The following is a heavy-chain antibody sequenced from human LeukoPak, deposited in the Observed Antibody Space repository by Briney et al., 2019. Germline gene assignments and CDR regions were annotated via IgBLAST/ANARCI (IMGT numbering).Heavy chain of an antibody. D-gene: IGHD3-3*01. CDR1: GYTFTSYG. J-gene: IGHJ6*03. CDR2: ISAYNGNT. CDR3: ARAPHITIFGVVIDPIPYYYYMDV. Sequence: ASVKVSCKASGYTFTSYGISWVRQAPGQGLEWMGWISAYNGNTNYAQKLQGRVTMTTDTSTSTAYMELRSLRSDDTAVYYCARAPHITIFGVVIDPIPYYYYMDVWGKGTTVTVSS. V-gene: IGHV1-18*01.